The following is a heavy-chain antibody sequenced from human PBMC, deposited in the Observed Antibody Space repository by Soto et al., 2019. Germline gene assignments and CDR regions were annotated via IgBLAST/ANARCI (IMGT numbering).Heavy chain of an antibody. V-gene: IGHV4-30-2*01. CDR3: ATTVERGFGAFDI. J-gene: IGHJ3*02. CDR2: IYHSGST. D-gene: IGHD4-17*01. CDR1: GGSISSGGYS. Sequence: QLQLQESGSGLVKPSQTLSLTCAVSGGSISSGGYSWSWIRQPPGKGLEWIGYIYHSGSTYYNPSLKSRVAISVDRSKNQFSLKLSSVTAADTAVYYCATTVERGFGAFDIWGQGTMVTVSS.